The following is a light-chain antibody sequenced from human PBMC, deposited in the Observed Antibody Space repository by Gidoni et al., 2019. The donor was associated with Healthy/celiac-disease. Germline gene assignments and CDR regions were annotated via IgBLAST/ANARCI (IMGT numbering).Light chain of an antibody. CDR2: DAS. J-gene: IGKJ4*01. V-gene: IGKV3-11*01. CDR3: QQRSNWPPPT. Sequence: EIVLTQSPATLSLSPGERATLPCRASQSVSNYLAWYQQKPGQAPRLLIYDASNRATGIPARFSGSGSGTDFTLTISSLEPEDFAVYYCQQRSNWPPPTFGGGTKVEIK. CDR1: QSVSNY.